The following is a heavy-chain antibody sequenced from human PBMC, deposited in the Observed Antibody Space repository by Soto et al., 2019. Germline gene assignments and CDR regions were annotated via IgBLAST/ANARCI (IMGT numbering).Heavy chain of an antibody. CDR2: IKQDGSEK. J-gene: IGHJ3*02. CDR1: GFTFSSYW. V-gene: IGHV3-7*01. CDR3: ASQFNYDFWSGYYGAFDI. Sequence: EVQLVESGGGLVQPGGSLRLSCAASGFTFSSYWMSWVRQAPGKGLEWVANIKQDGSEKYYVDSVKGRFTISRDNAKNSLYLQMNSLRAEDTAVYYCASQFNYDFWSGYYGAFDIWGQGTMVTVSS. D-gene: IGHD3-3*01.